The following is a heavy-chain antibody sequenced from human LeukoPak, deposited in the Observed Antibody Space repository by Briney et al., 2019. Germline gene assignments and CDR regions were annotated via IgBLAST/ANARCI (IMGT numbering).Heavy chain of an antibody. V-gene: IGHV1-18*01. CDR2: ISAYNGNT. Sequence: ASVKVSCKASGYTFTSYGISWVRQAPGQGLEWMGWISAYNGNTNYAQKLQGRVTMTTDTSTSTAYMELRSLRSDDTAVYYCARDEYYGSGSPIDAFDIWGQGTMVTVSS. J-gene: IGHJ3*02. CDR1: GYTFTSYG. D-gene: IGHD3-10*01. CDR3: ARDEYYGSGSPIDAFDI.